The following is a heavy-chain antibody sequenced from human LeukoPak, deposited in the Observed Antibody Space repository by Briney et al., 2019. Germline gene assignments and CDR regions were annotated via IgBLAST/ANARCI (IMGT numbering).Heavy chain of an antibody. V-gene: IGHV1-69*13. Sequence: ASVKVSCKASGGTFSSYATSWVRQAPGQGLEWMGGIIPIFGTANYAQKFQGRVTITADESTSTAYMELSSLRSEDTAVYYCARGSVESYDSSGYYGYWGQGTLVTVSS. D-gene: IGHD3-22*01. CDR3: ARGSVESYDSSGYYGY. J-gene: IGHJ4*02. CDR2: IIPIFGTA. CDR1: GGTFSSYA.